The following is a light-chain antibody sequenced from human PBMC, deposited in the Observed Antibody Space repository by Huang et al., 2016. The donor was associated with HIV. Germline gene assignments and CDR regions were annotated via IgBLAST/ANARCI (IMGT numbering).Light chain of an antibody. CDR2: TAS. V-gene: IGKV1-5*03. CDR1: QSVGNW. Sequence: DIQMTQSPSTLSASVGDRVTITCRASQSVGNWLAWYQQKPGQAPKLLIYTASTLQNGVPSRFSGSGSVTEFTLTINSLQPDDFATYYCQQYNRFYTFGQGTRLDIK. J-gene: IGKJ2*01. CDR3: QQYNRFYT.